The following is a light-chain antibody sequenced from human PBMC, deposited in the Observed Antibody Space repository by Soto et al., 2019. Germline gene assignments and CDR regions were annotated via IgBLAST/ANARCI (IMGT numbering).Light chain of an antibody. CDR1: QSVNNNY. J-gene: IGKJ3*01. V-gene: IGKV3-20*01. CDR2: GAS. CDR3: QQYGSSPFT. Sequence: EIVLTQSPGTLALFPGERATLSCRASQSVNNNYLTWYQQKRGQAPRLLIHGASSRATGIPDRFSGSGSGTDFTLTISRLEPEDFAVYYCQQYGSSPFTFGPGTRVGIK.